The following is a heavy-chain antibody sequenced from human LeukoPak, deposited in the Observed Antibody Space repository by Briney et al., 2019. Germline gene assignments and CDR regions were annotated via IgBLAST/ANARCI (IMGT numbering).Heavy chain of an antibody. V-gene: IGHV3-7*01. J-gene: IGHJ4*02. Sequence: GGSLRLSCATSEFTFTTYWMNWVRQAPGKGLEWVANIKQDGSEKYYVDSVKGRFTISRDNARNSLYLQMNSLRADDTAVYYCARGGGYAWDYWGQGTLVTVSS. CDR2: IKQDGSEK. CDR3: ARGGGYAWDY. D-gene: IGHD5-12*01. CDR1: EFTFTTYW.